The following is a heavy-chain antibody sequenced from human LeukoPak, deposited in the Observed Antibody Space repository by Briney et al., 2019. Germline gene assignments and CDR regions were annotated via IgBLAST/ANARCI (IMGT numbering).Heavy chain of an antibody. Sequence: GGSLRLSCAASGFTFSSYSMNWVRQAPGKGLEWVSSISSSSSYIYYADSVKGRFTISRDNAKNSLYLQMNSLRAEDTAVYYCARNEYSSSWYASDFDYWGQGTLVTVSS. CDR2: ISSSSSYI. J-gene: IGHJ4*02. CDR1: GFTFSSYS. D-gene: IGHD6-13*01. CDR3: ARNEYSSSWYASDFDY. V-gene: IGHV3-21*01.